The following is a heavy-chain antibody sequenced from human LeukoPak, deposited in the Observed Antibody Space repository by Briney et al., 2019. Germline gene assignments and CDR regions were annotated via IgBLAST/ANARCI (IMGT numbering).Heavy chain of an antibody. CDR1: GFTVSSNY. CDR3: AKGRYDSWSGYQDY. D-gene: IGHD3-3*01. V-gene: IGHV3-66*01. Sequence: GGSLRLSCAASGFTVSSNYMSWVRQAPGKGLEWVSVIYSGGSTYYADSVKGRFTISRDNSKNTLYLQMNSLRAEDTAVYYCAKGRYDSWSGYQDYWGQGTLVTVSS. CDR2: IYSGGST. J-gene: IGHJ4*02.